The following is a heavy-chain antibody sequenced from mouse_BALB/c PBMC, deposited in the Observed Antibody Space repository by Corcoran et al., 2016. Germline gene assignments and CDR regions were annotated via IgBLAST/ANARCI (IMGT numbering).Heavy chain of an antibody. CDR2: INPYNGAT. CDR1: GYSFTGYY. V-gene: IGHV1-26*01. D-gene: IGHD2-3*01. CDR3: ARSGIYDGYHYFDY. J-gene: IGHJ2*01. Sequence: EVQLQQSGPELVKPGASVKISCKASGYSFTGYYMHWVNQSHVKSLEWIGRINPYNGATSYNQSFKDKASLTVDKSSSTAYMELHSLTSEDSAVYYCARSGIYDGYHYFDYWGQGTTLTVSS.